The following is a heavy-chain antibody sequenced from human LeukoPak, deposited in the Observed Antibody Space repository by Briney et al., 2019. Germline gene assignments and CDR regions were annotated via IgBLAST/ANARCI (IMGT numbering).Heavy chain of an antibody. CDR1: GYTFTSYG. D-gene: IGHD4-17*01. V-gene: IGHV1-18*01. CDR3: ARVPESPYGDFLTEYFQH. J-gene: IGHJ1*01. CDR2: ISAYNGNT. Sequence: ASVKVSCKASGYTFTSYGISWVRQAPGQGLEWMGWISAYNGNTNYAQKLQGRVTMTTDTSTSTAYMELRSLRSDDTAVYYCARVPESPYGDFLTEYFQHWGQGTLVTVSS.